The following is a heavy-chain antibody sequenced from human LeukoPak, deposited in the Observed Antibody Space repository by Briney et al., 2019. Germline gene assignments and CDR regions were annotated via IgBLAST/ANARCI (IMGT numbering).Heavy chain of an antibody. V-gene: IGHV4-59*01. Sequence: SETLSLTCNVSGGSIRGYYWSWIRQPQGKGLEWIGYIYSSGSTNYNPSLKSRVTMSVDTSKNQFSLKVSSVTAADRGVYYCARVFDSGSQAYFYYMDVWGKGTTVTISS. J-gene: IGHJ6*03. CDR3: ARVFDSGSQAYFYYMDV. CDR1: GGSIRGYY. D-gene: IGHD3-10*01. CDR2: IYSSGST.